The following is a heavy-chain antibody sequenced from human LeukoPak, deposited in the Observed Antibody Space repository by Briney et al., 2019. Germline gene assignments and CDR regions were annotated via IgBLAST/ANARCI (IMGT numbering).Heavy chain of an antibody. J-gene: IGHJ4*02. Sequence: PSETLSLTCTVSGGSISSSSYYWGWIRQPPGKGLEWIGSIYYSGSTYYNPSLKSRVTISVDTSKNQFSLKLSSVTAADTAVYYCARDRGTTLSFTDYWGQGTLVTVSS. CDR2: IYYSGST. V-gene: IGHV4-39*07. D-gene: IGHD4-17*01. CDR1: GGSISSSSYY. CDR3: ARDRGTTLSFTDY.